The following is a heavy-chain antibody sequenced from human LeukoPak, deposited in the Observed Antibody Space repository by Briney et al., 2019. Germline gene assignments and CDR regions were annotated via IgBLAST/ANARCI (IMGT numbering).Heavy chain of an antibody. V-gene: IGHV1-18*01. CDR2: ISACNGNT. J-gene: IGHJ4*02. Sequence: ASVKVSCKASGYTFTSYGISWVRQAPGQGLEWMGWISACNGNTNYAQKLQGRVTMTTDTSTSTAYMELRSLRSDDTAVYYCARDLPPRYGDFGGGYWGQGTLVTVSS. CDR3: ARDLPPRYGDFGGGY. D-gene: IGHD4-17*01. CDR1: GYTFTSYG.